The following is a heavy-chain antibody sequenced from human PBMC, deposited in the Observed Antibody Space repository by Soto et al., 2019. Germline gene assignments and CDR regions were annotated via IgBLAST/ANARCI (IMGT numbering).Heavy chain of an antibody. V-gene: IGHV4-30-2*01. CDR3: ARTLHFYYYGMDV. Sequence: PSETLSLTCAVSGGSISSGGYSWSWIRQPPGKGLEWIGYIYHSGSTYYNPSLKSRVTISVDRSKNQFSLKLSSVTAADTAVYYCARTLHFYYYGMDVWGQGTTVTVSS. D-gene: IGHD4-4*01. J-gene: IGHJ6*02. CDR2: IYHSGST. CDR1: GGSISSGGYS.